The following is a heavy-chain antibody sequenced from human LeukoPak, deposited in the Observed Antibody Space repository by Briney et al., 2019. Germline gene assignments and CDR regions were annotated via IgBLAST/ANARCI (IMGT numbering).Heavy chain of an antibody. CDR1: GFTFSSYS. Sequence: TGGSLRLSCAASGFTFSSYSMNWVRQAPGKGLEWVPSISSSSSYIYYADSVKGRFTISRDNAKNSLYLQMNSLRAEDTAVYYCARNGRLDTENYFDYWGQGTLVTVSS. CDR3: ARNGRLDTENYFDY. V-gene: IGHV3-21*01. J-gene: IGHJ4*02. CDR2: ISSSSSYI. D-gene: IGHD5-18*01.